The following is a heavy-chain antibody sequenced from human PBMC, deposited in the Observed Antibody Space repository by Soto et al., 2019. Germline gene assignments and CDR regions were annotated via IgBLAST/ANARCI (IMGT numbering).Heavy chain of an antibody. D-gene: IGHD6-19*01. J-gene: IGHJ4*02. CDR3: ARQAGIAVAESPFDY. CDR2: IYWNDDK. V-gene: IGHV2-5*01. CDR1: GFSLSTSGVG. Sequence: SGPTLVNPTQTLTLTCTFSGFSLSTSGVGVGWFRQPPGKALEWLALIYWNDDKRYSPSLKSRLTITKDTSKNQVVLTVTNMDPADTATYYCARQAGIAVAESPFDYWGQGTLVTVSS.